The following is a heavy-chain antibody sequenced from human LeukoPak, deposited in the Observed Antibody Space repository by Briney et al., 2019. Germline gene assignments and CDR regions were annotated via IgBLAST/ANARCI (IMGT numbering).Heavy chain of an antibody. CDR1: GGSFSGYY. D-gene: IGHD3-10*01. Sequence: TSEALSLTCAVYGGSFSGYYWSWIRQPPGKGLKWIGEINHSGSTNYNPSLKSRVTISVDTSKNQFSLKLSSVTAADTAVYYCARGRNYYGSGSYPNYYYYGMDVWGKGTTVTVSS. V-gene: IGHV4-34*01. CDR3: ARGRNYYGSGSYPNYYYYGMDV. CDR2: INHSGST. J-gene: IGHJ6*04.